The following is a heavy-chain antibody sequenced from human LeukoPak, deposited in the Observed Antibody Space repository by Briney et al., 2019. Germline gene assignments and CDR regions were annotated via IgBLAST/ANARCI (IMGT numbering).Heavy chain of an antibody. J-gene: IGHJ3*02. Sequence: SETLSLTCTVSGGSISSSSYYWGWIRQPPGKGLEWIGSIYYSGSTYYNPSLKSRVTISIDTSKNQFSLELSSVTAADTAVYYCARRSVVVTEDAFDIWGQGTMVTVSS. CDR3: ARRSVVVTEDAFDI. CDR2: IYYSGST. D-gene: IGHD2-21*02. CDR1: GGSISSSSYY. V-gene: IGHV4-39*01.